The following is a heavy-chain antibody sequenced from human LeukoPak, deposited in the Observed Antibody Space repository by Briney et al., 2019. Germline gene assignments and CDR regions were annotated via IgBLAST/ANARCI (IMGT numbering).Heavy chain of an antibody. Sequence: GGSLRLSCAASGFTFSSYWMHWVRQAPGKGLVWVSRINSDGSSTSNADSVKGRFTISRDNAKNTLYLQMNSLRAEDTAVYYCARCDYSSSSDFDYLGQGTLVTVSS. D-gene: IGHD6-6*01. CDR2: INSDGSST. CDR3: ARCDYSSSSDFDY. V-gene: IGHV3-74*01. J-gene: IGHJ4*02. CDR1: GFTFSSYW.